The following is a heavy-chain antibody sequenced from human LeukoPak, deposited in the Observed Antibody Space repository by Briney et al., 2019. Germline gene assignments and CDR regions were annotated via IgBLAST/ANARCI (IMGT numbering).Heavy chain of an antibody. D-gene: IGHD4-11*01. CDR1: GFTFSDYY. V-gene: IGHV3-11*04. CDR3: ARAQYRNPDY. Sequence: PGGSLRLSCAASGFTFSDYYMSWIRQAPGKGLEWASYISSSGSTIYYGDSVKGRFTISRDNAKKSLYLQMNSLRAEATAVYYCARAQYRNPDYWWQGFVVTVS. CDR2: ISSSGSTI. J-gene: IGHJ4*02.